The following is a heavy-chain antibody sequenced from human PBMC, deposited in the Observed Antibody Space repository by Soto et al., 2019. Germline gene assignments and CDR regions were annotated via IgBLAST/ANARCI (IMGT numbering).Heavy chain of an antibody. D-gene: IGHD3-10*01. Sequence: SETLSLTCAVYGGSFSGYYWSWIRQPPGKGLEWIGEINHSGSTNYNPSLKSRVTISVDTSKNQFSLKLSSVTAADTAVYYCARVGVTMGLGYYYYYMDVWGKGTTVTVSS. CDR3: ARVGVTMGLGYYYYYMDV. CDR2: INHSGST. CDR1: GGSFSGYY. J-gene: IGHJ6*03. V-gene: IGHV4-34*01.